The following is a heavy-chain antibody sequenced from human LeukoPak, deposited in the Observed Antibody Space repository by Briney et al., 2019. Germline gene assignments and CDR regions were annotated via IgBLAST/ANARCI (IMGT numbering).Heavy chain of an antibody. J-gene: IGHJ6*03. Sequence: GGSLRLSCAASGFTFSSYSMNWVRQAPGKGLEWVSSISSSSSSYIYYADSVKGRFTISRDNAKNSLYLQMNSLRAEDTAVYYCARVYDSGSQAYFYYMDVWGKGTTVTISS. CDR3: ARVYDSGSQAYFYYMDV. V-gene: IGHV3-21*01. D-gene: IGHD3-10*01. CDR2: ISSSSSSYI. CDR1: GFTFSSYS.